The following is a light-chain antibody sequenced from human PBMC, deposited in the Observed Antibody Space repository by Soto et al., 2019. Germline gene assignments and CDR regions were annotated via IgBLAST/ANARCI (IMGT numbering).Light chain of an antibody. Sequence: EIVMTPSPAPLSVSPGERATLSCRASQSVSSNLAWYQQKPGQAPRLLIYGASTRATGIPARFSGSGSGTEFTLTISSLQSEDSAVYYCQQYNSWLWTFGQGTKVDIK. V-gene: IGKV3-15*01. CDR3: QQYNSWLWT. CDR1: QSVSSN. CDR2: GAS. J-gene: IGKJ1*01.